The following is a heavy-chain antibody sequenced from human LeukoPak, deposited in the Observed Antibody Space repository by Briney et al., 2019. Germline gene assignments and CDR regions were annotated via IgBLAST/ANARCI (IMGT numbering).Heavy chain of an antibody. D-gene: IGHD6-19*01. V-gene: IGHV4-39*01. CDR2: IYYSGST. CDR3: ARTREYSSGWYVDYYYGMDV. Sequence: SETLSLTCTVSGGSISSSSYYWGWIRQPPGKGLEWIGSIYYSGSTYYNPSLKSRVTITVDTSKNQFSLKLSSVTAADTAVYYCARTREYSSGWYVDYYYGMDVWGQGTTVTVSS. CDR1: GGSISSSSYY. J-gene: IGHJ6*02.